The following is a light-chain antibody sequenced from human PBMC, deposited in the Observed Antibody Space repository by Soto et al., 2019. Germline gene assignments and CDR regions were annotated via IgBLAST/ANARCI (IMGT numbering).Light chain of an antibody. CDR2: SDN. J-gene: IGLJ2*01. V-gene: IGLV1-44*01. Sequence: QSVLTQPPSASGTPGQRVTISCSGSSSNIGSRNVTWYQQLPGTAPKLLIYSDNQRPSGVPDRFFGSKSGTSASLAIYRLQSDDEADYYCGAWDDSRHAVVFGGGTKLTVL. CDR1: SSNIGSRN. CDR3: GAWDDSRHAVV.